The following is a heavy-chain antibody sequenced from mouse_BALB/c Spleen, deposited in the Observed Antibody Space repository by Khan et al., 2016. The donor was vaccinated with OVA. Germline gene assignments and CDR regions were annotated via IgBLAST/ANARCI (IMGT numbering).Heavy chain of an antibody. D-gene: IGHD2-3*01. CDR3: AHHSYDPRDFEV. CDR1: GFNIKDTY. Sequence: EVQLQESGAELVKPGASVKLSCTASGFNIKDTYLHWVKQRPEQGLEWIGRIAPANGNTKYDPKFQGQATITADTSSNTSYLQLNSLTSEDTAFYYCAHHSYDPRDFEVWGAGTTVTVSS. J-gene: IGHJ1*01. CDR2: IAPANGNT. V-gene: IGHV14-3*02.